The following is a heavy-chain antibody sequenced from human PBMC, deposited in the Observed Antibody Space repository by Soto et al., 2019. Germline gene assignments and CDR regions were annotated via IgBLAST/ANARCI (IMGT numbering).Heavy chain of an antibody. CDR2: ISSNGGST. CDR1: GFTFSSYA. Sequence: EVQLVESGGGLVQPGGSLRLSCAASGFTFSSYAMHWVRQAPGKGLEYVSAISSNGGSTYYANSVKGRSTISRDNFKYMLYLQMGSLRAEDMAVSDCARVPEGYAFDIWGQGTMVTVSS. J-gene: IGHJ3*02. V-gene: IGHV3-64*01. CDR3: ARVPEGYAFDI.